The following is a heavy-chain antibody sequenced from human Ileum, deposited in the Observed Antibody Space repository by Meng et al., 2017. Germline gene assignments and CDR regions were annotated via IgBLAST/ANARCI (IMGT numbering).Heavy chain of an antibody. J-gene: IGHJ4*02. D-gene: IGHD3-9*01. CDR1: GYTFTTYA. CDR2: INTGNGDA. V-gene: IGHV1-3*04. Sequence: QGQLVQSGAAGKKPGASVKVTCKASGYTFTTYALHWVRQAPGQRLEWMGWINTGNGDAKYSQRFQGRVTITRDTSASTVYMELSSLRSEDTTVYYCARGHQNYDILTGSYWGQGTLVTVSS. CDR3: ARGHQNYDILTGSY.